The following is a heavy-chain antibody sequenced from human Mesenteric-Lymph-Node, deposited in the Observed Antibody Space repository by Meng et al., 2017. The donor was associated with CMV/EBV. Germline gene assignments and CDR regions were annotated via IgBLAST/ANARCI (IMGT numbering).Heavy chain of an antibody. V-gene: IGHV2-5*02. CDR3: AHSSGIAAAGPFYFDY. CDR2: IYWDDDK. Sequence: QITLKESGPTLVKPTQTLPLTCTFSGFSLSTSGVGVGWIRQPPGKALEWLALIYWDDDKRYSPSLKSRLTITKDTSKNQVVLTMTNMDPVDTATYYCAHSSGIAAAGPFYFDYWGQGTLVTVYS. J-gene: IGHJ4*02. D-gene: IGHD6-13*01. CDR1: GFSLSTSGVG.